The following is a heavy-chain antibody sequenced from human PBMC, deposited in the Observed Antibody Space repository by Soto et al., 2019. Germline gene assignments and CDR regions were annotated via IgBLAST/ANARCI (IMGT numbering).Heavy chain of an antibody. Sequence: GGSLRLSCAAAGFTFSSYAMSWVRQAPGQGLEWVSAISGSGGSTYYANSVKGRFTISRDNSRNTLSLEMNSLRAEDTAEYYCAKGSVSTRPYYFDYWGQGTLVTVSS. CDR3: AKGSVSTRPYYFDY. V-gene: IGHV3-23*01. D-gene: IGHD2-2*01. J-gene: IGHJ4*02. CDR2: ISGSGGST. CDR1: GFTFSSYA.